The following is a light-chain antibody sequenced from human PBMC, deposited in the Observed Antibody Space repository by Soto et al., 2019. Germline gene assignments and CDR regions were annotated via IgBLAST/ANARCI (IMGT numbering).Light chain of an antibody. CDR2: AAS. CDR3: HQSYSSPTWT. Sequence: DIQMTQSPSSLSASVGDRVTITCQASQSISKSLNWYKQNPGKAPELLIYAASTLQDGVPSRFSGSGSGTDFTLTISSLQPEDFATYYCHQSYSSPTWTFCHGTRVDIK. J-gene: IGKJ1*01. CDR1: QSISKS. V-gene: IGKV1-39*01.